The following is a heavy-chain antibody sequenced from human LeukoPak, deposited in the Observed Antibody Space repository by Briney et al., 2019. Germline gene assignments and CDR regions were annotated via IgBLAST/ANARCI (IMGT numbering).Heavy chain of an antibody. CDR1: GGFIGTYY. V-gene: IGHV4-4*07. J-gene: IGHJ4*02. CDR3: ARGQLATAMVRDYFDY. CDR2: IYTSGST. D-gene: IGHD5-18*01. Sequence: SETLSLTCSVSGGFIGTYYWSWIRQPAGKGLEWIGRIYTSGSTNYNPSLKSRVSMAVDTSKNQFSLQLTSVTAADTAVYYCARGQLATAMVRDYFDYWGQGTVVTVSS.